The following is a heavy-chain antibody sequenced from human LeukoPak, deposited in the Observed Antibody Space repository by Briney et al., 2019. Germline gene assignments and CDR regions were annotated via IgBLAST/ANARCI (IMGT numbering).Heavy chain of an antibody. D-gene: IGHD4-23*01. CDR2: ISWDGGST. J-gene: IGHJ6*03. V-gene: IGHV3-43D*03. CDR1: GFTFDDYA. CDR3: AKGGNVYYYYYYMDV. Sequence: GGSLRLSCAASGFTFDDYAMHWVRQAPGKGLEWVSLISWDGGSTYYAGSVKGRFTISRDNSKNSLYLQMNSLRAEDTALYYCAKGGNVYYYYYYMDVWGKGTTVTVSS.